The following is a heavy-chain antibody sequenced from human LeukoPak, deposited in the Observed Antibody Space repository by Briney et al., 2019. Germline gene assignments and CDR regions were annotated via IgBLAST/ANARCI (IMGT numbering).Heavy chain of an antibody. J-gene: IGHJ4*02. Sequence: HTGGSLRLSCAASEFTFSAYWMHWVRQAPGKGLVWVSRISPTGSTTSYADSVKGRFTVSRDNAKNTLYLQVNNLRAEDTAVYYCARGPNSNWSGLDFWGQGTLLTVSS. CDR2: ISPTGSTT. V-gene: IGHV3-74*01. D-gene: IGHD6-6*01. CDR3: ARGPNSNWSGLDF. CDR1: EFTFSAYW.